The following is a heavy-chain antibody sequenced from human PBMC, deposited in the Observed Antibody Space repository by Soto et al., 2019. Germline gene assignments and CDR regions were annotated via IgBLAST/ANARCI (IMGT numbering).Heavy chain of an antibody. J-gene: IGHJ3*02. CDR1: GFTFSSYS. Sequence: GGSLRLSCAASGFTFSSYSMNWVRQAPGKGLEWVSSISSSSSYIYYADSVKGRFTISRDNAKNSLYLQMNSLRAEDTAVYYCARDAVLAPGDAFDIWGQGTMVTVS. D-gene: IGHD3-3*02. CDR2: ISSSSSYI. V-gene: IGHV3-21*01. CDR3: ARDAVLAPGDAFDI.